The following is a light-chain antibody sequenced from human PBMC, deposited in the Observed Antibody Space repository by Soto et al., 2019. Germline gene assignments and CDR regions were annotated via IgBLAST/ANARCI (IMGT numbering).Light chain of an antibody. CDR3: GVRDSALTTYV. CDR1: RRSIGRNY. J-gene: IGLJ1*01. CDR2: DAD. Sequence: QSVLTQSPSVSAAAGQTVVISCSGHRRSIGRNYVSWYQHLPGTVPKLVIYDADKRPSGIPDRFSGSKSDTSATLVITGIQTGDEADYYCGVRDSALTTYVFGSGTKVTVL. V-gene: IGLV1-51*01.